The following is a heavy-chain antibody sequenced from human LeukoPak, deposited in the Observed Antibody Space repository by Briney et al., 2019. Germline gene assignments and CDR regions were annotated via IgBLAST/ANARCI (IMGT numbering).Heavy chain of an antibody. D-gene: IGHD3-9*01. Sequence: GGSLRLSCAASGFTFSSYAMSWVRQAPGKGVEGVSAISGSGGSTYYADSVKGRFTISRDNSKNPLYLQMNSLRAEDTAVYYCAKGAKVLRYFDWLSKAGEGFDYWGQGTLVTVSS. CDR2: ISGSGGST. CDR3: AKGAKVLRYFDWLSKAGEGFDY. J-gene: IGHJ4*02. CDR1: GFTFSSYA. V-gene: IGHV3-23*01.